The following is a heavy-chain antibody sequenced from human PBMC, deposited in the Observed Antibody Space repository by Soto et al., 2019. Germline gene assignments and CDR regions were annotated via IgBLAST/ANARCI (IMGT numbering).Heavy chain of an antibody. CDR2: IYYSGST. CDR1: GGSLSSGSYH. J-gene: IGHJ5*02. V-gene: IGHV4-61*01. CDR3: ARACRDSSGDHHSPNNWFDP. D-gene: IGHD3-22*01. Sequence: SETLSLPCTVSGGSLSSGSYHWSWIRQPPGKGLELIGYIYYSGSTNYNPSLKSRVTISVVTSKNQFSLKLSSVTAADTAVYSCARACRDSSGDHHSPNNWFDPWGQGTLVTVSS.